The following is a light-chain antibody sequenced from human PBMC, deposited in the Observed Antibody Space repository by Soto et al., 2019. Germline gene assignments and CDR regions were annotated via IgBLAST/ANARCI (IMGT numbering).Light chain of an antibody. J-gene: IGLJ1*01. CDR2: EVN. CDR1: SSDVGSYNR. Sequence: QSALTQPPSVSGSPGQSVAISCTGTSSDVGSYNRVSWYQQPPGTAPKLIISEVNNRPSGVPDRFSGSKSGNTASLTISGLQAEDEADYYCSSYTTSNTYVFGTGTKLTV. V-gene: IGLV2-18*02. CDR3: SSYTTSNTYV.